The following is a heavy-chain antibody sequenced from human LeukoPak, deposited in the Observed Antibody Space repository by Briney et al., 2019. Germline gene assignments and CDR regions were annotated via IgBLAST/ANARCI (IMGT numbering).Heavy chain of an antibody. D-gene: IGHD3-10*01. J-gene: IGHJ4*02. Sequence: SETLSLTCAVYGGSFSGYYWSWIRQPPGKGLEWIGEINHSGSTNYNPSLKSQVTISVDTSKNQFSLKLSSVTAADTAVYYCAWSITMVRGVLDYWGQGTLVTVSS. CDR1: GGSFSGYY. V-gene: IGHV4-34*01. CDR3: AWSITMVRGVLDY. CDR2: INHSGST.